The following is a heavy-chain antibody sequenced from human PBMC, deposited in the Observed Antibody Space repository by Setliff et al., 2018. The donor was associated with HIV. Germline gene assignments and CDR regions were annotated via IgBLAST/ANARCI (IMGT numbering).Heavy chain of an antibody. D-gene: IGHD1-26*01. V-gene: IGHV4-59*11. Sequence: PSETLSLTCTVSGDSINTHYWSWIRQPPGKGLKWIGCISHSGNTNFNPSLNSRVTISLDTSKNQFSLRLTSLTAADTAIYYCARSTVGAGASFPWGRGILVTVPQ. CDR2: ISHSGNT. CDR1: GDSINTHY. CDR3: ARSTVGAGASFP. J-gene: IGHJ5*02.